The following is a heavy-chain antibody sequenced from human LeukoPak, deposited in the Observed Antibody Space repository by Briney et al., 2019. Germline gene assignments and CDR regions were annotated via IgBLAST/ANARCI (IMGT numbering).Heavy chain of an antibody. CDR3: AKVMTRTMVRGVPPSDY. CDR1: GFTFSTYA. D-gene: IGHD3-10*01. V-gene: IGHV3-23*01. Sequence: PGGSLRLSCAASGFTFSTYAMTWVRQAPGKGLEWVSTISGSGGSTYYADSAKGRFTISRDNSKNTLYLQMSSLRAEDTAVYYCAKVMTRTMVRGVPPSDYWGQGTLVTVSS. J-gene: IGHJ4*02. CDR2: ISGSGGST.